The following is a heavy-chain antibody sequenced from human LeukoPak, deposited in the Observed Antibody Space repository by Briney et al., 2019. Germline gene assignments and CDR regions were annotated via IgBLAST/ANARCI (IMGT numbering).Heavy chain of an antibody. CDR3: ARHSETYYDILPPDY. Sequence: PSETLSLTCTVSGGSISSYHWSWIRQPPGKGLEWIGWIYDSGTTTYNPSLKSRVTISVDTSKNQFSLKLSSVTAADTAVYYCARHSETYYDILPPDYWGQGTLVTVSS. J-gene: IGHJ4*02. CDR2: IYDSGTT. CDR1: GGSISSYH. V-gene: IGHV4-59*08. D-gene: IGHD3-9*01.